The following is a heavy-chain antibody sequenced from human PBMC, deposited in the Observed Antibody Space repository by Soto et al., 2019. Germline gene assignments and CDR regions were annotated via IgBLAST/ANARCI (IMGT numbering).Heavy chain of an antibody. Sequence: QVPLVQSGGEVKRPGASVKVSCKTSGYTFSNYGITWVRQAPGQPLEWLGGISLYSDGTNYAQKFQGRVPMTTDTSAATAYMELRSLRSDDTAVYYCARVVPGAEAWFGPWGQGTLVTVSS. V-gene: IGHV1-18*01. CDR1: GYTFSNYG. D-gene: IGHD2-2*01. CDR2: ISLYSDGT. J-gene: IGHJ5*02. CDR3: ARVVPGAEAWFGP.